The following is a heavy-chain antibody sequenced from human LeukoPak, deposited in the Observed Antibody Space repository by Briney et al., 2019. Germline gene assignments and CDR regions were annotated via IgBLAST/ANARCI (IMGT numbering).Heavy chain of an antibody. CDR2: INHSGST. D-gene: IGHD3-9*01. Sequence: SETLSLTCAVYGGSFSGYYWSWIRKPPGKGLEWIGEINHSGSTNYNPSLKSRVTISVDTSKNQFSLKLSSVTAADTAVYYCARDWAEEELRYFDWLLYGWFDPWGQGTLVTVSS. CDR3: ARDWAEEELRYFDWLLYGWFDP. J-gene: IGHJ5*02. V-gene: IGHV4-34*01. CDR1: GGSFSGYY.